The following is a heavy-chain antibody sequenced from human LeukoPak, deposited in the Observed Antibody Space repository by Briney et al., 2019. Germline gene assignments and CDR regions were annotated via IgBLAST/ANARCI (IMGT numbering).Heavy chain of an antibody. J-gene: IGHJ4*02. CDR1: GYTFTSYG. D-gene: IGHD3-9*01. V-gene: IGHV1-18*01. CDR2: ISAYNGNT. Sequence: GASVKVSCKASGYTFTSYGISWVRQAPGQGLEWMGWISAYNGNTNYAQKLQGRVTMTTDTSTSTAHMELRSLRSDDTAVYYCARGKSLRPIFPRFLLTGYSDFDYWGQGTLVTVSS. CDR3: ARGKSLRPIFPRFLLTGYSDFDY.